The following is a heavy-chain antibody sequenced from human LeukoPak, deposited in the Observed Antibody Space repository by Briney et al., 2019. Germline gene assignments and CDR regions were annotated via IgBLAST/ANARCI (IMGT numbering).Heavy chain of an antibody. CDR1: GFTFSSYA. CDR3: ARCKNDYGDYVFDY. V-gene: IGHV3-23*01. CDR2: ISGSGGSL. D-gene: IGHD4-17*01. J-gene: IGHJ4*02. Sequence: GGSLRLSCAASGFTFSSYAMSWVRQAPGKGLEWISAISGSGGSLYYADSVKGRFTISRDNAKNSLYLQMNSLRAEDTAVYYCARCKNDYGDYVFDYWGQGTLVTVSS.